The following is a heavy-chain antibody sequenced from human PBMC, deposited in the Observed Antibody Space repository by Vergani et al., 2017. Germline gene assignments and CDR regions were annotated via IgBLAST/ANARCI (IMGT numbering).Heavy chain of an antibody. Sequence: QVQLVQSGAEVKKPGASVKVSCKASGYTFTSYGISWVRQAPGQGLEWMGGIIPIFGTANYAQKFQGRVTITADESTSTAYMELSSLRSEDTAVYYCARDLYRRIVVVPAAQPLGYWGQGTLVTVSS. CDR3: ARDLYRRIVVVPAAQPLGY. V-gene: IGHV1-69*13. CDR1: GYTFTSYG. CDR2: IIPIFGTA. J-gene: IGHJ4*02. D-gene: IGHD2-2*01.